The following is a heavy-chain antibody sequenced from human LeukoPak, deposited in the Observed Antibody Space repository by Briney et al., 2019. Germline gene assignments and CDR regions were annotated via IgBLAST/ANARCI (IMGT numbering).Heavy chain of an antibody. CDR1: GFTFSSYE. Sequence: GGSLRLSCAASGFTFSSYEMNWVRQAPGKGLEWVSYISSSGDTIYYADSVNGRFTISRDSAKNSLYLQMNSLRAEDTAVYYCARVYYYYYYMDVWGKGTTVTISS. J-gene: IGHJ6*03. V-gene: IGHV3-48*03. CDR3: ARVYYYYYYMDV. CDR2: ISSSGDTI.